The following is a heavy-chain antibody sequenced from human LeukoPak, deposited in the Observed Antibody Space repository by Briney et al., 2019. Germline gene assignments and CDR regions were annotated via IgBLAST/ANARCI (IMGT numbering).Heavy chain of an antibody. V-gene: IGHV1-2*02. CDR1: GYTFTGYY. Sequence: GASVKVSCKASGYTFTGYYMHWVRQAPGQGLEWMGWINPNSGGTNYAQKFQGRVTMTEDTSTDTAYMELSSLRSEDTAVYYCARGGIAASTDYWGQGTLVTVSS. CDR3: ARGGIAASTDY. CDR2: INPNSGGT. J-gene: IGHJ4*02. D-gene: IGHD6-13*01.